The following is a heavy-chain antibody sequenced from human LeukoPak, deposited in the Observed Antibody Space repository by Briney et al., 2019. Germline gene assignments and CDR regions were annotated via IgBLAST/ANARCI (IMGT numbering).Heavy chain of an antibody. CDR3: AVSSSSGWYNY. Sequence: GGSLRLSCAASGFTFSDYYMSWIRQAPGKGLEWVSYISSSGSTIYYADSVEGRFTISRDNAKNSLYLQMNSLRAEDTAVYYCAVSSSSGWYNYWGQGTLVTVSS. CDR1: GFTFSDYY. CDR2: ISSSGSTI. J-gene: IGHJ4*02. V-gene: IGHV3-11*04. D-gene: IGHD6-19*01.